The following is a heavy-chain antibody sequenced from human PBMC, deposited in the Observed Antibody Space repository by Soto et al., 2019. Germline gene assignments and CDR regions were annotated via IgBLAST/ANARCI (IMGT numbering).Heavy chain of an antibody. J-gene: IGHJ4*02. Sequence: GGSLRLSCAASGFSFTNFAMSWVRQAPGKGLEWVAGIGASGDITWYADSVKGRLSISRDNSKNTLYLQLNSLRFEDTAVYYCWRDDYAGRGVDYLDYWSPGSLVDDSS. CDR3: WRDDYAGRGVDYLDY. V-gene: IGHV3-23*01. D-gene: IGHD4-17*01. CDR1: GFSFTNFA. CDR2: IGASGDIT.